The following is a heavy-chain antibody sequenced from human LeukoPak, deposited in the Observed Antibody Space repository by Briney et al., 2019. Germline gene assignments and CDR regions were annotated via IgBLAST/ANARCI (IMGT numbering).Heavy chain of an antibody. CDR3: ARFFYDSSGYYYYYYMDV. D-gene: IGHD3-22*01. CDR2: IYYSGST. CDR1: GGSISSYY. V-gene: IGHV4-59*01. J-gene: IGHJ6*03. Sequence: SETLSLTCTVSGGSISSYYWSWIRQPPGKGLEWIGYIYYSGSTNYNPSLKSRVTISVDTSKNQFSLKLSSVTAADTAVYYCARFFYDSSGYYYYYYMDVWGKGTTVTISS.